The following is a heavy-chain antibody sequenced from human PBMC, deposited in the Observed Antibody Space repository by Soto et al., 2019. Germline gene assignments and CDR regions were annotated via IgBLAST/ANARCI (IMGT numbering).Heavy chain of an antibody. CDR1: GFTFNTDA. CDR2: INPSGGST. J-gene: IGHJ4*02. V-gene: IGHV3-23*01. CDR3: AKGTNYYGIFDY. Sequence: PGGSLRLSCAASGFTFNTDAMSWVRQAPGKGLEWVSTINPSGGSTYYADSVKGRFTISRDNSKNTLYLQMDSLRAEDTAVYYCAKGTNYYGIFDYWGQGTLVTVSS. D-gene: IGHD3-22*01.